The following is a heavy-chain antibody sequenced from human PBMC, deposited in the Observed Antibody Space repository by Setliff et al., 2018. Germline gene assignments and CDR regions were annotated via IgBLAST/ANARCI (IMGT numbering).Heavy chain of an antibody. Sequence: WVRQAPGKGLEWIGSIYYSGSTYYNPSLKSRVTISVDTSKNQFSLNLSSVTAADTAVYYCARFAGMEFDYWGQGIRVTVSS. CDR2: IYYSGST. CDR3: ARFAGMEFDY. D-gene: IGHD2-8*01. V-gene: IGHV4-39*01. J-gene: IGHJ4*02.